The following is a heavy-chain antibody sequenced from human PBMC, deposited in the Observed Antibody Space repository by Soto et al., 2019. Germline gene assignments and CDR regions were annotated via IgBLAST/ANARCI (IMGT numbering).Heavy chain of an antibody. CDR2: IYYTGST. Sequence: QVQLQESGPGLVKPSQTLSLTCTVSGGSISSGGYYWSWIRQHPGKGLEWIGYIYYTGSTFYNPSLKTTVSISVDTSKDQFSLQLSSVTAADTAVYYCARSIVGGNSRQGLGYWGQGTLVTVSS. J-gene: IGHJ4*02. V-gene: IGHV4-31*01. D-gene: IGHD1-26*01. CDR3: ARSIVGGNSRQGLGY. CDR1: GGSISSGGYY.